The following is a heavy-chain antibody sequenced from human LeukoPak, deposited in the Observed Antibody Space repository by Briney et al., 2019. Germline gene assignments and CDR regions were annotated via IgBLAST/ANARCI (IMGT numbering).Heavy chain of an antibody. Sequence: GGSLRLSCAASGFTFSSYAMIWVRQAPGKGLAWVSAISGSGGSTYYADSVKGRFTISRDNSKNTLYLQMNSLRAEDTAVYYCAKDRQIVVVPAAIEGSFDYWGQGTLVTVSS. CDR2: ISGSGGST. J-gene: IGHJ4*02. V-gene: IGHV3-23*01. CDR3: AKDRQIVVVPAAIEGSFDY. CDR1: GFTFSSYA. D-gene: IGHD2-2*01.